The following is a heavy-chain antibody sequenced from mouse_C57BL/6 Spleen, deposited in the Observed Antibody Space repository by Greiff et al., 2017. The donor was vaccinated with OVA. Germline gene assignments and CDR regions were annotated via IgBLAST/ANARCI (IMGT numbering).Heavy chain of an antibody. CDR1: GFTFSNYW. J-gene: IGHJ4*01. V-gene: IGHV6-3*01. CDR3: TEGGWLLRNYAMDY. D-gene: IGHD2-3*01. CDR2: IRLKSDNYAT. Sequence: LQQSGGGLVQPGGSMKLSCVASGFTFSNYWMNWVRQSPETGLEWVAQIRLKSDNYATHYAESVKGRFTISRDDSKSSVYLQMNNLRAEDTGIYYCTEGGWLLRNYAMDYWGQGTSVTVSS.